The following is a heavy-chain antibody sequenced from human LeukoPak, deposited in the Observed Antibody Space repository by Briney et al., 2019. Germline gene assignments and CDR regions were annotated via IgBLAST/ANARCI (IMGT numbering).Heavy chain of an antibody. CDR1: GFTFSAYW. D-gene: IGHD2-15*01. CDR3: ARSLVVGGTRPNDY. Sequence: PGGSLRLSCAASGFTFSAYWMHWVRQAPGKGLVWLSRINTGGNDITYADSVKGRFTISRDNPKNTLYLQMNSLTVEDTAVYFCARSLVVGGTRPNDYWGQGTLVTVAS. V-gene: IGHV3-74*01. J-gene: IGHJ4*02. CDR2: INTGGNDI.